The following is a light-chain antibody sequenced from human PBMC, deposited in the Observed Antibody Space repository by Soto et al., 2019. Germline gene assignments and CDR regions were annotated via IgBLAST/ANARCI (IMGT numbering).Light chain of an antibody. V-gene: IGLV2-23*01. CDR3: SHCRV. Sequence: QSALTQPASVSGSPGQSITISCTGTSSDVGSYNLVSWYQQHPGKAPKLMIYEGSKRPSGVSNRFSGSKSGNTASLTISGLQAEDEADYYCSHCRVFGGGTQLTVL. CDR1: SSDVGSYNL. J-gene: IGLJ2*01. CDR2: EGS.